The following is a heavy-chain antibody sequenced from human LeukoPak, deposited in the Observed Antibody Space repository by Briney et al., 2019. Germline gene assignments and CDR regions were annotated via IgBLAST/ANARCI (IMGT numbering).Heavy chain of an antibody. D-gene: IGHD5-12*01. V-gene: IGHV4-39*07. CDR3: ARGAVGMATIATTDWDI. Sequence: PSETLSLTCTVSGGSISSSSYYWGWIRQPPGKGLEWIGSIYYSGSTYYNPSLKSRVTISVDTSKNQFSLKLSSVTAADTAVYYCARGAVGMATIATTDWDIWGQGTMVTVSS. J-gene: IGHJ3*02. CDR2: IYYSGST. CDR1: GGSISSSSYY.